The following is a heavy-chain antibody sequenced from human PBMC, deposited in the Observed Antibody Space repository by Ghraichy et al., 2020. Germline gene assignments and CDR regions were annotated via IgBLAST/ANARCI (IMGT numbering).Heavy chain of an antibody. J-gene: IGHJ5*02. CDR1: GDSINTYY. V-gene: IGHV4-59*01. D-gene: IGHD1-26*01. CDR3: ARYSGTYGYWIDP. CDR2: IQYNGNT. Sequence: SETLSLTCTVSGDSINTYYWSWIRQPPGKGLEWIGFIQYNGNTNYNPSLKSRPTISIDTSKNQFSLKLSSVTAADTAIYYCARYSGTYGYWIDPWGQGILVTVSA.